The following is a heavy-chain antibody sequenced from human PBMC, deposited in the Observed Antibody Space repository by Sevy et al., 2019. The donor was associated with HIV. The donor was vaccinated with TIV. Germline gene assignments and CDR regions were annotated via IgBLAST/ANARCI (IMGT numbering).Heavy chain of an antibody. CDR1: GFTFSSYS. Sequence: GGSLRLSCAASGFTFSSYSMNWVRQAPGKGLEWVSYISSSSSTIYYADSVKGRFPISRDNAKNSLYLQMNSLRDEDTAVYYCARDRGYSGYDYERFDYWGQGTLVTVSS. CDR2: ISSSSSTI. CDR3: ARDRGYSGYDYERFDY. J-gene: IGHJ4*02. V-gene: IGHV3-48*02. D-gene: IGHD5-12*01.